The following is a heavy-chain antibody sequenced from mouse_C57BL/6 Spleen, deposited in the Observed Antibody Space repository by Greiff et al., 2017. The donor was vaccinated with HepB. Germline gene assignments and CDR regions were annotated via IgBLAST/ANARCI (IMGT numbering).Heavy chain of an antibody. CDR3: ARGSYDYDGGFAY. CDR1: GYTFTSYW. J-gene: IGHJ3*01. Sequence: QVQLQQPGAELVKPGASVKLSCKASGYTFTSYWMHWVKQRPGQGLEWSGMIHPNSGSTNYNEKFKSKATLTVDKSSSTAYMQLSSLTSEDAAVYYCARGSYDYDGGFAYWGQGTLVTVSA. V-gene: IGHV1-64*01. D-gene: IGHD2-4*01. CDR2: IHPNSGST.